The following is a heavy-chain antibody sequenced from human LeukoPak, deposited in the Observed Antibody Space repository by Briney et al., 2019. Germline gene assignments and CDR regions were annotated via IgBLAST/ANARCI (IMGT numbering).Heavy chain of an antibody. J-gene: IGHJ4*02. V-gene: IGHV4-4*02. Sequence: PSGTLSLACAVTGGSITTTNWCSWVRQPPGKGLEWIGEVHLSGATNYNLSLESRVSMSIDKSKNHLSLEVTSVTAADTAIYYCTRESGAFSPFGFWGQGTLVTVSS. CDR2: VHLSGAT. D-gene: IGHD1-26*01. CDR1: GGSITTTNW. CDR3: TRESGAFSPFGF.